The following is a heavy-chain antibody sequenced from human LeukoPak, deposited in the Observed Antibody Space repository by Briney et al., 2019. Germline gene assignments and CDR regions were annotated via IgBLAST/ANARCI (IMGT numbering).Heavy chain of an antibody. CDR2: ISSSGSTI. CDR1: GFTFSSYE. V-gene: IGHV3-48*03. J-gene: IGHJ3*02. Sequence: PGGSLRLSCAASGFTFSSYEMYWVRQAPGKGLEWVSYISSSGSTIYYADSVKGRFTISRDNAKNSLYLQMNSLRAEDTAVYYCARVGTEARSIRNRGSIDSGKTGRSAFDIWGQGTMVTVSS. CDR3: ARVGTEARSIRNRGSIDSGKTGRSAFDI. D-gene: IGHD1-26*01.